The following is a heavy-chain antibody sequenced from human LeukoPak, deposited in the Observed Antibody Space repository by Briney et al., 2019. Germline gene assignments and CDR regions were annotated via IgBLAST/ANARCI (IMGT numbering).Heavy chain of an antibody. J-gene: IGHJ4*02. CDR1: GFTFSSYW. D-gene: IGHD3-22*01. Sequence: PGGSLRLSCAASGFTFSSYWMSWVRQAPGKGLEWVANIKQDGSEKYYVDSVKGRFTISRDNAKNSLYLQMNSLRAEDTAVYYCARDSKRYYDSSGYYSGPGDYWGQGTLVTVSS. CDR2: IKQDGSEK. V-gene: IGHV3-7*01. CDR3: ARDSKRYYDSSGYYSGPGDY.